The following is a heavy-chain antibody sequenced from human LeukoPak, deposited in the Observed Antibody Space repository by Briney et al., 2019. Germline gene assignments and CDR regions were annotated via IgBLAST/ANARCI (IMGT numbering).Heavy chain of an antibody. CDR1: GFTFSNYD. CDR2: FSTSGGST. D-gene: IGHD3-16*01. V-gene: IGHV3-48*03. CDR3: ARRTYVDY. J-gene: IGHJ4*02. Sequence: PGGSLRLSCAASGFTFSNYDMIWVRQAPGKGLEWVSYFSTSGGSTNYADSVKGRFTISRDNAKNSLYLQMNSLRAEDTALYYCARRTYVDYWGQGTLVTVSS.